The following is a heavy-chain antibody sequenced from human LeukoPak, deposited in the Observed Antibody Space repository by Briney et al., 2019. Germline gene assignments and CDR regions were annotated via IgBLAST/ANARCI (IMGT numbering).Heavy chain of an antibody. D-gene: IGHD3-16*01. Sequence: GGSLRLSCAASGFTFSSYWMSWVRQAPGKGLEWVANIKQDGSEKYYVDSAKGRFTISRDNAKNSPYLQMNSLRAEDTAVYYCARWGYYDYVWGSPDDAFDIWGQGTMVTVSS. V-gene: IGHV3-7*01. CDR2: IKQDGSEK. J-gene: IGHJ3*02. CDR3: ARWGYYDYVWGSPDDAFDI. CDR1: GFTFSSYW.